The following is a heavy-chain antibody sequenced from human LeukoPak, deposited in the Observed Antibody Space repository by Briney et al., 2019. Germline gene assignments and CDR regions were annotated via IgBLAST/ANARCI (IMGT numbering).Heavy chain of an antibody. V-gene: IGHV3-23*01. J-gene: IGHJ6*02. D-gene: IGHD5-12*01. Sequence: EPGGSLRLSCAASGFTFSSYAMSWVRQAPGKGLEWVSAISGSGGSTYYADSVKGRFTISRDNSKNTLYLQMNSLRAEDTAVYYCAKDREGGYDPLGYGMDVWGQGTTVTVSS. CDR3: AKDREGGYDPLGYGMDV. CDR2: ISGSGGST. CDR1: GFTFSSYA.